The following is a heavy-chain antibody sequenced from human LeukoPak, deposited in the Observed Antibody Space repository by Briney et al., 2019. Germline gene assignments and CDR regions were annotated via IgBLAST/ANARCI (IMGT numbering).Heavy chain of an antibody. CDR1: GFTFSSYS. CDR2: ISSSSSYI. Sequence: GGSLRLSCAASGFTFSSYSMNWVRQAPGKGLEWVSSISSSSSYIHYADSVKGRFTISRDNAKNSLYLQMNSLRAEDTAVYYCASQLMVADYWGQGTLVTVSS. V-gene: IGHV3-21*01. CDR3: ASQLMVADY. J-gene: IGHJ4*02. D-gene: IGHD2-8*01.